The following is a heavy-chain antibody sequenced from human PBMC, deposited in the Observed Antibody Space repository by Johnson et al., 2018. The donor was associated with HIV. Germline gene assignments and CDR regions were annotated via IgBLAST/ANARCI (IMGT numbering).Heavy chain of an antibody. D-gene: IGHD2-2*01. Sequence: VQLVESGGGLVQPGRSLRLSCAASGFTFDDYAMYWVRQGPGKGLEWVSGISWNSGSIGYADSVKGRFTISRDNSRNTLYLQMNSLRAEDTAVYYCATSRVLLYQPLRPHAFDIWGQGTMVTVSS. CDR1: GFTFDDYA. CDR2: ISWNSGSI. J-gene: IGHJ3*02. CDR3: ATSRVLLYQPLRPHAFDI. V-gene: IGHV3-9*01.